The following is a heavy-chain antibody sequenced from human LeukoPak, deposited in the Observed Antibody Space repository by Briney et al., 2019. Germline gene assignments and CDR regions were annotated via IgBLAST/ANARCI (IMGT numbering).Heavy chain of an antibody. J-gene: IGHJ4*02. D-gene: IGHD1-14*01. V-gene: IGHV1-46*01. CDR1: GYTFTSYY. CDR3: ARETGAYYFDY. Sequence: ASVKVSCKASGYTFTSYYMHWVRQAPGQGLEWMGIINPSGGSTSYAQKFQGRVTMTRDTSTSTVYMELSSLRSEDTAVHYCARETGAYYFDYWGQGTLVTVSS. CDR2: INPSGGST.